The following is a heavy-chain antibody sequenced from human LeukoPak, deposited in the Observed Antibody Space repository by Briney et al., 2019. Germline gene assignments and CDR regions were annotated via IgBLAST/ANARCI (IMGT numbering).Heavy chain of an antibody. J-gene: IGHJ5*02. D-gene: IGHD2-2*01. CDR3: VRGYCSATSCYFSSSYNWFDP. Sequence: PGGSLRLSCAASGLSFSNYWMHWVRQTPGKGLVWVSRILSDGSSTNYADSVKGRFTVSSDNAQNTLYLQMNRLRAEDTAVYYCVRGYCSATSCYFSSSYNWFDPWGQGTLVTVSS. CDR2: ILSDGSST. V-gene: IGHV3-74*01. CDR1: GLSFSNYW.